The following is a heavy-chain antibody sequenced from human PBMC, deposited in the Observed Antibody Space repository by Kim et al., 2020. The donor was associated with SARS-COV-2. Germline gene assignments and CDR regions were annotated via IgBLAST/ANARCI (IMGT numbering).Heavy chain of an antibody. CDR1: GFTVSSNY. CDR3: ASRGQAAAESGDY. CDR2: IYSGGST. V-gene: IGHV3-66*01. J-gene: IGHJ4*02. Sequence: GGSLTLSCAASGFTVSSNYMSWVRQAPGKGLEWVSVIYSGGSTYYADSVKGRFTIARDNSKNTLYLQMNSLRAADTAVYYCASRGQAAAESGDYWGQGTLVTVSS. D-gene: IGHD6-13*01.